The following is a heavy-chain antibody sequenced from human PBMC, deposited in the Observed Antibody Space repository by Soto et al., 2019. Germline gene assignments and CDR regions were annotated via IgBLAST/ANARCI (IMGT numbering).Heavy chain of an antibody. V-gene: IGHV1-18*01. CDR1: GYTFTSYG. J-gene: IGHJ6*03. CDR3: ARENDFWSGPPRVGYYYYMDV. D-gene: IGHD3-3*01. CDR2: ISAYSGNT. Sequence: ASVKVSCKASGYTFTSYGISWVRQAPGQGLEWMGWISAYSGNTNYAQKLQGRVTMTTDTSTSTAYMELRSLRSDDTAVYYCARENDFWSGPPRVGYYYYMDVWGKGTTVTVSS.